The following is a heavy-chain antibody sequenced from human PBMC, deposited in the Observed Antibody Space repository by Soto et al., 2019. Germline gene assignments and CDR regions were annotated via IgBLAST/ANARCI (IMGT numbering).Heavy chain of an antibody. V-gene: IGHV1-69*06. J-gene: IGHJ4*02. CDR3: VRWGGISCSGGDCFKKPFDY. CDR1: GGTFNNYA. Sequence: QVQLVQSGAEVKKPESSVKVSCKPSGGTFNNYAINWVRQAPGQGLEWMGGIIPISGTTKYAQKFQGRVTITADKSASTAYMDLSRLRSEDTAVYYCVRWGGISCSGGDCFKKPFDYWGQGTLVTVSS. D-gene: IGHD2-21*02. CDR2: IIPISGTT.